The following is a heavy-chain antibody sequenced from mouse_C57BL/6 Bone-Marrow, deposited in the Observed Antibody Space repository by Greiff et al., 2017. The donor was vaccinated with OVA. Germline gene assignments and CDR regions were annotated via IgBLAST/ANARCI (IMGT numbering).Heavy chain of an antibody. CDR1: GYTFTSYW. D-gene: IGHD1-1*01. CDR2: IYPGNSDT. J-gene: IGHJ1*03. Sequence: EVQLVESGTVLARPGASVKMSCKTSGYTFTSYWMHWVKQRPGQGLEWIGAIYPGNSDTSYNQKFKGKAKLTAVTSASTAYMELSSLTNEDSAVYYCLHYYGSSYGYFDVWGTGTTVTVSS. CDR3: LHYYGSSYGYFDV. V-gene: IGHV1-5*01.